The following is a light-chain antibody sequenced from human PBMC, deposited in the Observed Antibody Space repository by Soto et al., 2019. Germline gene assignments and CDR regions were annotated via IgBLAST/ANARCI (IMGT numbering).Light chain of an antibody. CDR2: NNN. J-gene: IGLJ1*01. CDR3: AAWDDSLSGHFV. Sequence: QSVLTQPPSASGTPGHRVTSSCSGSSSNIGTNTVSWYQHLPGTAPKLLIYNNNQRPSGVPDRFSGSKSGTSASLAISGLQSEDEADYYCAAWDDSLSGHFVFGTGTKVTVL. CDR1: SSNIGTNT. V-gene: IGLV1-44*01.